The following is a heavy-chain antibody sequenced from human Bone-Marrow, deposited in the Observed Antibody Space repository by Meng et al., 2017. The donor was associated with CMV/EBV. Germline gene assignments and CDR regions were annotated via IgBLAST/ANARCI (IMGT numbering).Heavy chain of an antibody. CDR2: ISYDGSNK. D-gene: IGHD2-2*01. V-gene: IGHV3-30-3*01. CDR3: ARTIVVVPKYYYYGMDV. Sequence: GGSLRLSCAASGFTFSSYAMHWVRQAPGKGLEWVAVISYDGSNKYYADSVKGRFTISRGNSKNTLYLQMNSLRAEDTAVYYCARTIVVVPKYYYYGMDVWGQGTTVTVSS. J-gene: IGHJ6*02. CDR1: GFTFSSYA.